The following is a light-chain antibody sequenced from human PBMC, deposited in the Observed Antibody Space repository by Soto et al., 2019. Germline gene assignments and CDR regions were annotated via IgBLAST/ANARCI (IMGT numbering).Light chain of an antibody. J-gene: IGKJ4*01. CDR2: DAS. CDR3: QQYHSYPLT. Sequence: DIEMTQSPSTLSASVGDRVTITCRASQTISSWLAWYQQKPGKAPNRLIYDASSLESGVPSRFSGSGSGTDFTLTISSLQPDDFATYYCQQYHSYPLTFGGGTKVEIK. CDR1: QTISSW. V-gene: IGKV1-5*01.